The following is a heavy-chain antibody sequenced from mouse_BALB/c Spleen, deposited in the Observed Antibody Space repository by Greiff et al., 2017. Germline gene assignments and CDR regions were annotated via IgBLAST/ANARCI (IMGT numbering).Heavy chain of an antibody. V-gene: IGHV4-1*02. CDR3: ARFYGNYVLDYAMDY. CDR2: INPDSSTI. Sequence: EADGVDFSRYWMSWVRQAPGKGLEWIGEINPDSSTINYTPSLKDKFIISRDNAKNTLYLQMSKVRSEDTALYYCARFYGNYVLDYAMDYWGQGTSVTVSS. CDR1: GVDFSRYW. J-gene: IGHJ4*01. D-gene: IGHD2-1*01.